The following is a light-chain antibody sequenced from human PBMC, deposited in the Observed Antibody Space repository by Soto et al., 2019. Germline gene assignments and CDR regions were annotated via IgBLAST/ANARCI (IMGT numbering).Light chain of an antibody. J-gene: IGKJ4*01. Sequence: VMTQSPATLSVSPGERATLSCWASETVATNLAWYQQKPGQAPRLLISGASTRAAGISDRFRGSGSGTEFTLTISSLRSEDSATYYCQQYDYLPLTFGGGTKVEIK. CDR3: QQYDYLPLT. CDR1: ETVATN. V-gene: IGKV3-15*01. CDR2: GAS.